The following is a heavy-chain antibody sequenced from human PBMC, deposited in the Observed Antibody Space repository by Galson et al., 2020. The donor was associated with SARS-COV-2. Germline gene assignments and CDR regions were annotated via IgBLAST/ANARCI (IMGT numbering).Heavy chain of an antibody. Sequence: ASVKVSCKASGYTFTSYDINWVRQATGQGLEWMGWRNPNTGNTGYAQNFQGRVTMTRNTSISTAYMELSSLRSEDTAVYYCARGPYSSSWSPNYYGMDVWGQGTTVTVSS. V-gene: IGHV1-8*01. CDR1: GYTFTSYD. J-gene: IGHJ6*02. CDR3: ARGPYSSSWSPNYYGMDV. D-gene: IGHD6-13*01. CDR2: RNPNTGNT.